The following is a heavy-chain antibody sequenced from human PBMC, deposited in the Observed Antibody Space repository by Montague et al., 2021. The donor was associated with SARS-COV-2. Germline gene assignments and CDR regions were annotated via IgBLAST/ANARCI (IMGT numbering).Heavy chain of an antibody. CDR1: GDSISSSAYY. CDR2: IYYTGSS. CDR3: ARGGRAYCSGGSCYFVFDY. Sequence: TLSLTCTVSGDSISSSAYYWSWIRQHPGKGLERIGYIYYTGSSYYXPTPRSRLTISVDTSKNQFSLKLNSVTAAETAVYYCARGGRAYCSGGSCYFVFDYWGQGTLVTVSS. J-gene: IGHJ4*02. D-gene: IGHD2-15*01. V-gene: IGHV4-31*03.